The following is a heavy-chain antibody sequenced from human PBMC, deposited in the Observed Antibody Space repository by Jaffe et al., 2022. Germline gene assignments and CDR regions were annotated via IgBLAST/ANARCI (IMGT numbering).Heavy chain of an antibody. CDR2: IYHSGST. Sequence: QVQLQESGPGLVKPSETLSLTCAVSGYSISSGYYWGWIRQPPGKGLEWIGSIYHSGSTYYNPSLKSRVTISVDTSKNQFSLKLSSVTAADTAVYYCARGGERGGWFDPWGQGTLVTVSS. D-gene: IGHD1-1*01. J-gene: IGHJ5*02. CDR3: ARGGERGGWFDP. CDR1: GYSISSGYY. V-gene: IGHV4-38-2*01.